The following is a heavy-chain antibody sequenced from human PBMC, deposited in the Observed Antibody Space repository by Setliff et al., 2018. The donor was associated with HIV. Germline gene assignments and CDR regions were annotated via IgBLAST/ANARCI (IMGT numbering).Heavy chain of an antibody. Sequence: GGSLRLSCAGSGFTISDYWMSWVRQAPGKGLEWVANIKQDGRERYNVDSVKGRFTISRDNTNNSLYLQLNSLRAEDTAVYYCARGPQQTGWYGGACDVWGQGTMVTVSS. V-gene: IGHV3-7*03. J-gene: IGHJ3*01. CDR1: GFTISDYW. CDR2: IKQDGRER. CDR3: ARGPQQTGWYGGACDV. D-gene: IGHD6-19*01.